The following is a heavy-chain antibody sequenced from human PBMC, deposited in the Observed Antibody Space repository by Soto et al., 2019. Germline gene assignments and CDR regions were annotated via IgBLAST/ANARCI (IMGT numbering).Heavy chain of an antibody. CDR2: IYYSGST. Sequence: QLQLQESGPGLVKPSETLSLTCTVSGGSISSSSYYWGWIRQPPGKGLEWIGSIYYSGSTYYNPSLQSRVTRSVDTSKNQISLKLSSVPAADTAGYYCASLEPYELLPGGYYFDYWGQGTLVTVSS. D-gene: IGHD3-9*01. V-gene: IGHV4-39*01. CDR3: ASLEPYELLPGGYYFDY. CDR1: GGSISSSSYY. J-gene: IGHJ4*02.